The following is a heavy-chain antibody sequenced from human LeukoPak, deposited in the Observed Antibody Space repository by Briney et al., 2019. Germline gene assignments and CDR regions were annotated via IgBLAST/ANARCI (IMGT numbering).Heavy chain of an antibody. CDR3: ARNLGGSRYAFDY. Sequence: SETLSLTCTVSGGSISSYYWNWIRQPPGKGLEWIGYIYYSGSTNYNPSLESRVSISVDTSKNRFSLKLSSVTAADTAVYYCARNLGGSRYAFDYWGQGTLVTVFS. D-gene: IGHD2-8*01. V-gene: IGHV4-59*01. CDR1: GGSISSYY. CDR2: IYYSGST. J-gene: IGHJ4*02.